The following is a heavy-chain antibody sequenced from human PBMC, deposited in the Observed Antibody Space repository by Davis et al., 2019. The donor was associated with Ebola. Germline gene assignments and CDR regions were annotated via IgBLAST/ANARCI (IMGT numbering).Heavy chain of an antibody. CDR2: IINHNDTK. D-gene: IGHD2-15*01. CDR3: ARDRYCSGGSCYSSYEYGMDV. J-gene: IGHJ6*02. CDR1: AYTTITYG. Sequence: ASSLVTCNASAYTTITYGISWLRQPPGQGLEWMGWIINHNDTKNYAQKLQGRVTMTTDTSTSTAYMELRSLRSDDTAVYYCARDRYCSGGSCYSSYEYGMDVWGQGTTVNVSS. V-gene: IGHV1-18*01.